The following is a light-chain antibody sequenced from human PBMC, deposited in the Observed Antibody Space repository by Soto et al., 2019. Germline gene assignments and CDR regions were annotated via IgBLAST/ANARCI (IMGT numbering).Light chain of an antibody. J-gene: IGLJ2*01. CDR1: SSDVGRSNH. CDR2: EVS. Sequence: QSVLTQPASVSGSPGQSITISCTGTSSDVGRSNHVFWYQQHPGKAPKLIIYEVSSRPSGVSNRFSGSKSGNTASLTISGLQAEDEADYYCSAHTYGALVFGGGTKLTV. V-gene: IGLV2-14*01. CDR3: SAHTYGALV.